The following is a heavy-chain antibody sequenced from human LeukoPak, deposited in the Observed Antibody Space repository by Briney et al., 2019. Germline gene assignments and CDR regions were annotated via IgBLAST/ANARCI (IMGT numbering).Heavy chain of an antibody. CDR2: IYYSGST. J-gene: IGHJ4*02. V-gene: IGHV4-59*08. D-gene: IGHD2-15*01. CDR1: GGSISGFY. CDR3: ARRGYCSGVSCYSFDY. Sequence: PSETLSLTCTVSGGSISGFYWSWIRQPPGKGLEWIGYIYYSGSTIYNPSLRSRLTMSVDPSKNQFSLKVTSVTAADTAVYYCARRGYCSGVSCYSFDYWGQGTLVTVSS.